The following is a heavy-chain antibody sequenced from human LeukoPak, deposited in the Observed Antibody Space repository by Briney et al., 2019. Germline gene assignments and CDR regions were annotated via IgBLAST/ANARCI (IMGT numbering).Heavy chain of an antibody. Sequence: PGGSLRLSCAASGFTFSSYAMSWVRQAPEKGLEWVSTISGSGGGTYYADSVKGRFTISRDNSKNTVYLQMNSLRAEDTAVYYCEKDLGGSGDYRPYWGQGSVVTVSS. J-gene: IGHJ4*02. CDR3: EKDLGGSGDYRPY. CDR1: GFTFSSYA. V-gene: IGHV3-23*01. D-gene: IGHD2-21*02. CDR2: ISGSGGGT.